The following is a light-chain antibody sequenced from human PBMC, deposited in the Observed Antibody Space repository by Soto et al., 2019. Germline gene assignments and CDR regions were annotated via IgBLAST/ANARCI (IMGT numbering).Light chain of an antibody. CDR1: SSDVGGYNY. Sequence: LTQPASVSGSPGQSITISCTGTSSDVGGYNYVSWYQQHPGKAPKLMIYDVSNRPSGVSNRFSGSKSGNTASLTISGLQAEDEADYYCSSYTSSRGVFGTGTKVTVL. V-gene: IGLV2-14*01. J-gene: IGLJ1*01. CDR3: SSYTSSRGV. CDR2: DVS.